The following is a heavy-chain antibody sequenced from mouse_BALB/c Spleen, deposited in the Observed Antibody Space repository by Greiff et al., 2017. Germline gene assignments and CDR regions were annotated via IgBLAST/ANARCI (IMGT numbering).Heavy chain of an antibody. D-gene: IGHD1-1*01. J-gene: IGHJ3*01. CDR3: TGIYYYGSSFSWFAY. V-gene: IGHV1-5*01. CDR1: GYSFTSYW. CDR2: IYPGNSDT. Sequence: VQLQQSGTVLARPGASVKMSCKASGYSFTSYWMHWVKQRPGQGLEWIGAIYPGNSDTSYNQKFKGKAKLTAVTSASTAYMELSSLTNEDSAVYYCTGIYYYGSSFSWFAYWGQGTLVTVSA.